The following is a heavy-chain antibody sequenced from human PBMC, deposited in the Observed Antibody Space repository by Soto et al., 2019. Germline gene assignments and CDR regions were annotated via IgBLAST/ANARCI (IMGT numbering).Heavy chain of an antibody. CDR3: AREGLNDRGSPWAHY. V-gene: IGHV3-30-3*01. CDR1: GFTFSSYA. Sequence: LRLSCAASGFTFSSYAMHWVRQAPGKGLEWVAVISYDGSNKYYADSVKGRLTISRDNSKNTLYLQMKSLRAEDTAVYYCAREGLNDRGSPWAHYWGQGTLVTVYS. D-gene: IGHD1-26*01. J-gene: IGHJ4*02. CDR2: ISYDGSNK.